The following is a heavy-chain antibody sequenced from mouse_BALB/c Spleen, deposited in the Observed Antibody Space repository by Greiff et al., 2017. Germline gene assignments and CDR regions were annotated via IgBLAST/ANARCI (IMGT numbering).Heavy chain of an antibody. V-gene: IGHV1S34*01. J-gene: IGHJ4*01. CDR2: ISCYNGAT. D-gene: IGHD3-1*01. Sequence: LVKTGASVKISCKASGYSFTGYYMHWVKQSHGKSLEWIGYISCYNGATSYNQKFKGKATLTADKSSSTAYMQLSSLTSVDSAVYFCARSGFPYAMDYWGQGTSVTVSS. CDR3: ARSGFPYAMDY. CDR1: GYSFTGYY.